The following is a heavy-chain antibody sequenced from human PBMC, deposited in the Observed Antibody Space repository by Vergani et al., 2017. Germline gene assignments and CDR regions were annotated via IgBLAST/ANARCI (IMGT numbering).Heavy chain of an antibody. Sequence: QVQLQESGPGLVKPSETLSLTCTVSGGSISSYYWSWIRQPPGKGLEWIGYIYYSGSTNYNPSFKSRVTISVDTSKNQFSLKLSSVTAADTAVYYCARVVAAAGIYYYYYMDVWGKGTTVTVSS. CDR3: ARVVAAAGIYYYYYMDV. CDR1: GGSISSYY. V-gene: IGHV4-59*01. J-gene: IGHJ6*03. D-gene: IGHD6-13*01. CDR2: IYYSGST.